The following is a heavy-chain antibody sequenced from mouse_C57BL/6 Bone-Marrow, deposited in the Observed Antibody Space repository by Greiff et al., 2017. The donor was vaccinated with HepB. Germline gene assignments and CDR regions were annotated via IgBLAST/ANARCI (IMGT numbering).Heavy chain of an antibody. V-gene: IGHV1-15*01. Sequence: VQLQESGAELVRPGASVTLSCKASGYTFTDYEMHWVKQTPVHGLEWIGAIDPETGGTAYNQKFKGKAILTADKSSSTAYMELRSLTSEDSAVYYCTRSGKVVFDYWGQGTTLTVSS. CDR2: IDPETGGT. J-gene: IGHJ2*01. D-gene: IGHD1-3*01. CDR3: TRSGKVVFDY. CDR1: GYTFTDYE.